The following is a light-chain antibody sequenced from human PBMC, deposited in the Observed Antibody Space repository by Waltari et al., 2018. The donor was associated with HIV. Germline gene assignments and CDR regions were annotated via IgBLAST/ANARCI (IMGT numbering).Light chain of an antibody. CDR1: SSDVGSFNL. V-gene: IGLV2-23*01. Sequence: QSAMTQPASVSGSPGQSITIPCTGTSSDVGSFNLVSWYQQHPGKAPKLMIYEGSKRPSGVSNRFSGSTSGNTASLTISGLQAEDEADYYCCSYAGSSTPSWVFGGGTKLTVL. CDR3: CSYAGSSTPSWV. J-gene: IGLJ3*02. CDR2: EGS.